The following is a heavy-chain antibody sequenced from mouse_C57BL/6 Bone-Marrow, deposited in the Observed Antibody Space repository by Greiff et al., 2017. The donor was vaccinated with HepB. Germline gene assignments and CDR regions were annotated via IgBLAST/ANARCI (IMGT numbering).Heavy chain of an antibody. J-gene: IGHJ2*01. CDR2: IDPSDSYT. D-gene: IGHD1-1*01. CDR1: GYTFTSYW. V-gene: IGHV1-50*01. Sequence: QLQQPGAELVKPGASVKLSCKASGYTFTSYWMQWVKQRPGQGLEWIGEIDPSDSYTNYNQKFKGKATLTVDTSSSTAYMQLSSLTSEDSAVYYCARWGYYGSSYDYWGQGTTLTVSS. CDR3: ARWGYYGSSYDY.